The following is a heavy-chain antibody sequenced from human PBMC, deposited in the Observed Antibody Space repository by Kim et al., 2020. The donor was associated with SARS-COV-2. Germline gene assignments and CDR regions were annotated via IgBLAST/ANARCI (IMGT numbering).Heavy chain of an antibody. CDR2: IWYDGSNR. Sequence: GGSLRLSCAASGFTFSSYAMHWVRQAPGKGLEWVAVIWYDGSNRYYADSVKGRFTISRDNSKNTLYLQMNSLRAEDTAVYYCAKDYYGSGSFRCDAFDIWGQGTMVTVSS. CDR1: GFTFSSYA. CDR3: AKDYYGSGSFRCDAFDI. D-gene: IGHD3-10*01. V-gene: IGHV3-33*06. J-gene: IGHJ3*02.